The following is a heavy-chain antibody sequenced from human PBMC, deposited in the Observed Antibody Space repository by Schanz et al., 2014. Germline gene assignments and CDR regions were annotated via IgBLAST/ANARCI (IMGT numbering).Heavy chain of an antibody. V-gene: IGHV3-48*01. CDR1: GFTFSRFG. D-gene: IGHD1-26*01. J-gene: IGHJ4*02. CDR2: ISRSSSTI. Sequence: VQLVESGGGVVRPGRSLRLSCATSGFTFSRFGMHWVRQAPGKGLEWVSYISRSSSTIYYADSVRGRFTISRDNAKNSLYLQMNSLRAEDTAVYYCARDSGSHYLVDYWGQGTLVTVSS. CDR3: ARDSGSHYLVDY.